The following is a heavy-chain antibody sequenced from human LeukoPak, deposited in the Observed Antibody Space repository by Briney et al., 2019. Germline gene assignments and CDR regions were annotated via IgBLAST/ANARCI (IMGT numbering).Heavy chain of an antibody. CDR3: ARDARYYCSSTSCYPLGDY. V-gene: IGHV3-21*01. J-gene: IGHJ4*02. Sequence: GGSLRLSCAASGFTFNSYSMNWVRQAPGKGLEWFSSISSSSSYIYYADSVKGRFTISRDNAKNSLYLQMNSLRAEDTAVYYCARDARYYCSSTSCYPLGDYWGQGTLVTVSS. D-gene: IGHD2-2*01. CDR2: ISSSSSYI. CDR1: GFTFNSYS.